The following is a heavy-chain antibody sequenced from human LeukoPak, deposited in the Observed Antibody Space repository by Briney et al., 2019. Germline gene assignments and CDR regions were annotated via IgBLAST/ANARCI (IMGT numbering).Heavy chain of an antibody. CDR2: ISSSSSTI. D-gene: IGHD3-22*01. V-gene: IGHV3-48*01. Sequence: GGSLRLSCAASGFTFSTYSMNWVRQAPGKGLEWVSYISSSSSTIYYADSVKGRFTISRDNAKNSLYLQMNSVRAEDTAVYYCAIGYYSFNYWGQGTLVTVSS. CDR3: AIGYYSFNY. CDR1: GFTFSTYS. J-gene: IGHJ4*02.